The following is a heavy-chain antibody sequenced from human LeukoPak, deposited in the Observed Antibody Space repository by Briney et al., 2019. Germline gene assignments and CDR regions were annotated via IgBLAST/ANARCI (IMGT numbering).Heavy chain of an antibody. J-gene: IGHJ5*02. V-gene: IGHV4-4*07. Sequence: SETLSLTCTVSGGSISSYYWSWIRQPAGKGLEWIGRIYTSGSTNYNPSLKSRVTMSVDTSKNQFSLKLSSVTAADTAVYYCARGPTMVRGVRTKWFDPWGQGTLVTVSS. D-gene: IGHD3-10*01. CDR3: ARGPTMVRGVRTKWFDP. CDR2: IYTSGST. CDR1: GGSISSYY.